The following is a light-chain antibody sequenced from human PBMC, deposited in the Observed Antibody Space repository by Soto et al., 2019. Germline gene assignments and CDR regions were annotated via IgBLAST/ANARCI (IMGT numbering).Light chain of an antibody. J-gene: IGLJ3*02. CDR2: GVT. V-gene: IGLV2-14*03. CDR1: SSDIGFYNY. CDR3: CSYAGSSTSRV. Sequence: QSVLTQPASVSGSPGQSITISCTGTSSDIGFYNYVSWYQQYPGKAPNLLIYGVTNRPSGVSYRFSGSKSGSTASLTISGLRDEDEADYYCCSYAGSSTSRVFGGGTKLTVL.